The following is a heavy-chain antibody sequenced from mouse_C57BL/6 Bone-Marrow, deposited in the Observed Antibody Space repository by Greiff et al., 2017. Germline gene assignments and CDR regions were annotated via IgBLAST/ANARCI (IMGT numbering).Heavy chain of an antibody. D-gene: IGHD1-1*01. Sequence: QVQLQQPGAELVKPGASVKVSCKASGYTFTSYWMHWVKQRPGQGLEWIGRIHPSDSDTNYNQKFKGKATLTVDKSSSTAYMQLSSLTSEDSAVYDCAILCYYGSSYWYFDVWGTGTTVTVSS. J-gene: IGHJ1*03. CDR1: GYTFTSYW. CDR3: AILCYYGSSYWYFDV. V-gene: IGHV1-74*01. CDR2: IHPSDSDT.